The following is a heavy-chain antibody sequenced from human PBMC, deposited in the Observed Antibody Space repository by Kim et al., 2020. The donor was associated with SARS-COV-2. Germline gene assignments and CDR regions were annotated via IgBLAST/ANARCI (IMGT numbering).Heavy chain of an antibody. CDR2: INPNSGGT. CDR3: ARTSGSYLRLDY. J-gene: IGHJ4*02. CDR1: GYTFTGYY. V-gene: IGHV1-2*06. D-gene: IGHD1-26*01. Sequence: ASVKVSCKASGYTFTGYYMHWVRQAPGQGLEWMGRINPNSGGTNYAQKFQGRVTMTRDTSISTAYMELSRLRSDDTAVYYCARTSGSYLRLDYWGQGTLVTVSS.